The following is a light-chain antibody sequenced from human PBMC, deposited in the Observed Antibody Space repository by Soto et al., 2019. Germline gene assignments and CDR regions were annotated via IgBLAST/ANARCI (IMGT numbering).Light chain of an antibody. V-gene: IGKV1-9*01. J-gene: IGKJ5*01. CDR1: QGISSY. CDR3: QQLNSYPIT. CDR2: AAS. Sequence: DIQLTQSPSFLSASVIDIVTITLLASQGISSYLAWYQQKPGKAPKLLIYAASTLQSGVPSRFSGSGSGTEFTLTISSLQPEDFATYYCQQLNSYPITFGQGTRLEIK.